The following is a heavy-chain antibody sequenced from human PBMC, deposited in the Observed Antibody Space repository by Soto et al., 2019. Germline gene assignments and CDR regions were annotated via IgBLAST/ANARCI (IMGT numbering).Heavy chain of an antibody. CDR2: ISGYNGKT. CDR3: ASWGGQIHDFGGPFDY. J-gene: IGHJ4*02. D-gene: IGHD4-17*01. V-gene: IGHV1-18*04. CDR1: CYTFTSHY. Sequence: ASVKVACKASCYTFTSHYNNRVRQVPVQGLEWMGWISGYNGKTNSVQNLLGRVTMTTDTSTSTAYMELRSLRSDDTAVYYGASWGGQIHDFGGPFDYWGQGTLVTVSS.